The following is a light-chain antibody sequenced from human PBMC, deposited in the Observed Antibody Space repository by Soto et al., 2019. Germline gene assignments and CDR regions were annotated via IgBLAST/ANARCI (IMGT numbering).Light chain of an antibody. CDR3: QHYDSKWGA. Sequence: DIQMTQSPSTLSGSVGDRVTITCRASQTISSWLAWYQQKPGKAPKLLIYRASTLASGVPSRFSGSGSGAEFTLTISSLQPDDFATYYCQHYDSKWGAFGQGTKVDIK. CDR1: QTISSW. V-gene: IGKV1-5*03. J-gene: IGKJ1*01. CDR2: RAS.